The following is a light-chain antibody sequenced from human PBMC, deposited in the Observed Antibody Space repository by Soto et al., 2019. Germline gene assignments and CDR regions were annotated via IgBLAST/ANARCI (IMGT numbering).Light chain of an antibody. CDR3: QQYGSSPLYT. J-gene: IGKJ2*01. CDR2: GAS. V-gene: IGKV3-20*01. Sequence: EIVLTQSPGTLYLSPGERATLSCRASQSVSSNYLAWYQQKPGQSPRLLIYGASRRATGIPDRFSGSGSGTDFTLTISRLEPEDFAVYYCQQYGSSPLYTFGQGTKLEIK. CDR1: QSVSSNY.